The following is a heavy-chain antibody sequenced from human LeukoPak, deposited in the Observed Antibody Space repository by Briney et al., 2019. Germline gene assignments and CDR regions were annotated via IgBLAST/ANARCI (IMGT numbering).Heavy chain of an antibody. Sequence: GGSLRLSCAASGFTFSSYDMNWVRQAPGKGLERVSYISGRGSTINYADSVKGRFTISRDNAKNSLYLQMNSLRAEDTAVYYCARGSGYYPYWGQGTLVTVSS. CDR3: ARGSGYYPY. V-gene: IGHV3-48*03. CDR1: GFTFSSYD. J-gene: IGHJ4*02. CDR2: ISGRGSTI. D-gene: IGHD3-3*01.